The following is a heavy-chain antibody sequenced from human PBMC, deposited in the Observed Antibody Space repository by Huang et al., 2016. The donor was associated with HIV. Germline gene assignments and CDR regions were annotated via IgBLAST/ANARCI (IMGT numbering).Heavy chain of an antibody. CDR1: GYTFTDSN. J-gene: IGHJ4*02. CDR2: INPKRGGT. CDR3: AKDWSFGSWTSPAD. D-gene: IGHD3-10*01. V-gene: IGHV1-2*02. Sequence: QVHLVQSGAEVKNPGASVRVSCKTSGYTFTDSNIHWVRQAPGQGLEWMGWINPKRGGTVYAQRCQGRVTMTRDTTISTVHMDLRRLRFDDTALYFCAKDWSFGSWTSPADWGQGTLVTVSS.